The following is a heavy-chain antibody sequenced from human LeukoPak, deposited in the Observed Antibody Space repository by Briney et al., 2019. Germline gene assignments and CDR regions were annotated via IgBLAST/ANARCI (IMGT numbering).Heavy chain of an antibody. CDR3: AADIPVAGGFDY. CDR2: ISAYNGNT. Sequence: SVKVSCKASGYTFTSYGISWMRPAPGQGLEWVGWISAYNGNTDYAQNLQGRVTMTTDTSTSTAYMDLRSLRSDDTAVYYCAADIPVAGGFDYWGQGTLVTVS. J-gene: IGHJ4*02. D-gene: IGHD6-19*01. CDR1: GYTFTSYG. V-gene: IGHV1-18*01.